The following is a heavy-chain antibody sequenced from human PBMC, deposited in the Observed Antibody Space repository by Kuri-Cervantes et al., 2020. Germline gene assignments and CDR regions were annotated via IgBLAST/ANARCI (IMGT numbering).Heavy chain of an antibody. CDR1: GFTLSSYG. CDR2: ISYDGSNK. CDR3: ARDLSGYDERAVAAAFDI. Sequence: GGSLRLSCAGSGFTLSSYGMHWIRQSPGKGLEWVAVISYDGSNKYYADSVKGRFTISRDNSKNTLYLQMNSLRAEDTAVYYCARDLSGYDERAVAAAFDIWGQGTMVTVSS. D-gene: IGHD5-12*01. J-gene: IGHJ3*02. V-gene: IGHV3-30*03.